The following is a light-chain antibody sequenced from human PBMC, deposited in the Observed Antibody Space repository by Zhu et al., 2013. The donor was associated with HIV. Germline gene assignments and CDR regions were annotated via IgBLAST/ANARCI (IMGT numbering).Light chain of an antibody. CDR1: QSVSSN. CDR2: GAS. CDR3: QQYGSSPLT. V-gene: IGKV3-15*01. Sequence: EIVMTQSPATLSVSPGERATLSCRASQSVSSNLAWYQQKPGQTHKVLIYGASTRATGIPARFSGSGSGTEFTLSITRLEPEDLAVYYCQQYGSSPLTFGGGTTLELK. J-gene: IGKJ4*01.